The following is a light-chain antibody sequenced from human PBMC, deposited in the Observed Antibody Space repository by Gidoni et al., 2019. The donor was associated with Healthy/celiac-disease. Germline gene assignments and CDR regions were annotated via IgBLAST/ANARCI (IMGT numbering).Light chain of an antibody. J-gene: IGKJ1*01. V-gene: IGKV2-28*01. CDR3: MQALQTRT. CDR1: QSLLHSNGYNY. CDR2: LGS. Sequence: DIVMTQSPLSLPVTPGEPASISCRSSQSLLHSNGYNYLDWYLQNPGQSPQLLIYLGSTRASGVPDRFSGSGSGTDFTLKISRVEAEDVGVYYCMQALQTRTFGQGPKVEIK.